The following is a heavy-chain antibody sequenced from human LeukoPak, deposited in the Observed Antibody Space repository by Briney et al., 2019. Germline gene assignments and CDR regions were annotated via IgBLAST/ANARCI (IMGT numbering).Heavy chain of an antibody. Sequence: SETLSLTCAVYGGSFSGHYWTWIRQSPEKGLEWIGEINDSGSTDYNPSLKSRVTISVDTSKNQFSLKVSSVTAADTGLYYCARGAGKAGFGDIYYGLDGWGHGTTVTVSS. V-gene: IGHV4-34*01. CDR2: INDSGST. CDR3: ARGAGKAGFGDIYYGLDG. CDR1: GGSFSGHY. D-gene: IGHD3-16*01. J-gene: IGHJ6*02.